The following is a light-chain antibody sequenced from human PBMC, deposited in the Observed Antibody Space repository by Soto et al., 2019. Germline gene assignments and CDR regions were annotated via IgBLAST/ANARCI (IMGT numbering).Light chain of an antibody. Sequence: QLVLTQPPSASGTPGQRVTISCSGSSSNIGSNTVNWYQQLPGTAPKLLIYSNNQRPSGVPDRFSGSKSGTSASLAISGVQSEDEADYNCAAWDDSLNGVVFGGGTKLTVL. CDR1: SSNIGSNT. CDR2: SNN. CDR3: AAWDDSLNGVV. V-gene: IGLV1-44*01. J-gene: IGLJ2*01.